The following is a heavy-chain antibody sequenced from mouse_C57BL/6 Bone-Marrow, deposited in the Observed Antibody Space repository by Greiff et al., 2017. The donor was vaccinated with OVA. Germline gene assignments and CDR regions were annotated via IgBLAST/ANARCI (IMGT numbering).Heavy chain of an antibody. J-gene: IGHJ4*01. CDR3: ARGSSFYAMDY. D-gene: IGHD1-1*01. CDR2: ISSGSSTI. V-gene: IGHV5-17*01. Sequence: DVKLVESGGGLVKPGGSLKLSCAASGFTFSDYGMHWVRQAPEKGLEWVAYISSGSSTIYYADTVKGRFTISRDNAKNTLFLQMTSLRSEDTAMYYCARGSSFYAMDYWGQGTSVTVSS. CDR1: GFTFSDYG.